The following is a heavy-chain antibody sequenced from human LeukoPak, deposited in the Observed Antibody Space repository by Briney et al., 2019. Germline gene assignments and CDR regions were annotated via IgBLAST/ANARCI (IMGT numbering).Heavy chain of an antibody. CDR3: ARDSGIWFGSRDAFCI. CDR2: INWNGVKT. Sequence: GGSLRLSCAASGFTFEDFGMTWVRQVPGKGLEWVSGINWNGVKTHYADSVKGRFTISRDNAKNTLYLEMNSLRVDDTALYHCARDSGIWFGSRDAFCIWGQETMVTVS. CDR1: GFTFEDFG. J-gene: IGHJ3*02. V-gene: IGHV3-20*01. D-gene: IGHD3-10*01.